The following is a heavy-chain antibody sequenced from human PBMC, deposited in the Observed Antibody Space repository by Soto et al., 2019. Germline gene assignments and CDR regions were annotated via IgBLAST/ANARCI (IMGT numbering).Heavy chain of an antibody. J-gene: IGHJ6*02. Sequence: SETLSLTCTVSGGSVSSGSYYWSWIRQPPGKGLEWIGYIYYSGSTNYNPSLKSRVTISVDTSKNQFSLKLSSVTAADSAVYFCASVRRVTSLVDVWGQGSTVT. V-gene: IGHV4-61*01. CDR2: IYYSGST. CDR1: GGSVSSGSYY. D-gene: IGHD5-18*01. CDR3: ASVRRVTSLVDV.